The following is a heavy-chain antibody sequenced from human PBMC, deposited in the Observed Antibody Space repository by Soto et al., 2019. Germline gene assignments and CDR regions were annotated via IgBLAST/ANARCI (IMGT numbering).Heavy chain of an antibody. CDR1: GFTFSTYS. D-gene: IGHD6-13*01. V-gene: IGHV3-48*02. CDR3: ARDNGIAGSFDP. CDR2: ITSSSTTI. Sequence: VSLRLSCAASGFTFSTYSMNWVRQAPGKGLEWISYITSSSTTIFYADSVKGRFTISRDNAKNSLYLQMNSLRDEDTSVYYCARDNGIAGSFDPWGQGTLVTVSS. J-gene: IGHJ5*02.